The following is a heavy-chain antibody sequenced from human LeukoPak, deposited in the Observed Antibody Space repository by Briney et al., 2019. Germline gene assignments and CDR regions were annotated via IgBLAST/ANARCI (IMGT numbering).Heavy chain of an antibody. V-gene: IGHV3-30-3*01. CDR1: GFTFSSYA. Sequence: GGSLRLSCAASGFTFSSYAMHGVRQAPGKGLEWVAVISYDGSNKYYADSVKGRFTISRDNSKNTLYLQMNSLRAEDTAVYYCTYSSGWLYYFDYWGQGTLVTVSS. CDR3: TYSSGWLYYFDY. CDR2: ISYDGSNK. D-gene: IGHD6-19*01. J-gene: IGHJ4*02.